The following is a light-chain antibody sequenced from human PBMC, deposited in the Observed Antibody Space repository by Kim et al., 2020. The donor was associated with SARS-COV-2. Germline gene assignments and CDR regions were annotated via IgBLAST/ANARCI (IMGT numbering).Light chain of an antibody. Sequence: SVALGQTASITCGGDSIGSKHVHWYQQKAGQAPVLVIYRDSSRPAEIPERFSGSNSGNTATLTVSRAQAGDEADYYCQVWDNNTWVFGAGTQLTVL. J-gene: IGLJ3*02. CDR3: QVWDNNTWV. CDR1: SIGSKH. CDR2: RDS. V-gene: IGLV3-9*01.